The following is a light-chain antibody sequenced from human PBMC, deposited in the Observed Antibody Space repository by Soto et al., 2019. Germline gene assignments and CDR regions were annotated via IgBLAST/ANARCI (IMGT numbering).Light chain of an antibody. Sequence: QSVLTQSPSASASLGASVKLTCTLSSGHSSYSITWHQQQPQKGPRYLMRLNSDGSHNKGDGIPDRFSGSSSGAVRYLTISSLQSEDEADYYCQTWGTGIVFGGGTKLTVL. CDR1: SGHSSYS. CDR3: QTWGTGIV. CDR2: LNSDGSH. J-gene: IGLJ2*01. V-gene: IGLV4-69*01.